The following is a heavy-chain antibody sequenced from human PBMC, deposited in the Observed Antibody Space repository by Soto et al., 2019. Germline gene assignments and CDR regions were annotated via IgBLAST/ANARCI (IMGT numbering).Heavy chain of an antibody. J-gene: IGHJ4*02. Sequence: GGSLRLSCAASGYSITNHGMHWVRQAPGKGLEWVALIWAHGTDQYYADSVKGRFTVSRDTSTNTVYLQMNSLRAEDTAKYYCGKDIRSGSIDYWGQGTLVTVSS. V-gene: IGHV3-33*06. CDR1: GYSITNHG. CDR2: IWAHGTDQ. D-gene: IGHD1-1*01. CDR3: GKDIRSGSIDY.